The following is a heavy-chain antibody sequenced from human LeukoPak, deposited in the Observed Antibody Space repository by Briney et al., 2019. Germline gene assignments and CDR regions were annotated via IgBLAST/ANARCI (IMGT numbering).Heavy chain of an antibody. CDR2: LSHDGNNE. J-gene: IGHJ4*02. CDR1: GFTFSSYG. V-gene: IGHV3-30*18. Sequence: PGGSLRLSCAAPGFTFSSYGMHWVRQAPGKGLEWVAALSHDGNNEFYADSVKGRFTISRDNSKSTLYLQMNSLRAGDTATFYCAKDNYYGSSAVIDYWGQGALVTVSS. D-gene: IGHD3-22*01. CDR3: AKDNYYGSSAVIDY.